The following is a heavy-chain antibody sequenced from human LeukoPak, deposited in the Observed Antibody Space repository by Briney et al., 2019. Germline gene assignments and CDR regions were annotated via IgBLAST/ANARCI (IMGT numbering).Heavy chain of an antibody. J-gene: IGHJ4*02. CDR3: ARTSGLVGARTEWDYFAH. D-gene: IGHD1-26*01. CDR2: IYPDDSDT. V-gene: IGHV5-51*01. Sequence: GESLKISCKGSGNSFTSYWIGWVRQMPGKGLEWMGIIYPDDSDTRYSPSFKGQVTISADKSISTAYLQWSSLKASDTAMYYCARTSGLVGARTEWDYFAHGGQGTGVTVSP. CDR1: GNSFTSYW.